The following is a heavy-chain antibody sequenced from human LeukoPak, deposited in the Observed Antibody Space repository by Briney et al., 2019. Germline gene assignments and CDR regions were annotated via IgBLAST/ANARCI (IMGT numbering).Heavy chain of an antibody. CDR2: IKNKIASGTT. CDR1: GFTFSNAW. V-gene: IGHV3-15*01. CDR3: TTNDAFDI. J-gene: IGHJ3*02. Sequence: PGGYLRLSCAASGFTFSNAWMNWVRQAPGTGLEWVGRIKNKIASGTTDYAAPVKGRFTISRDDSKNTLFLQMNSLKTEDTAMYYCTTNDAFDIWGQGTMVTVSS.